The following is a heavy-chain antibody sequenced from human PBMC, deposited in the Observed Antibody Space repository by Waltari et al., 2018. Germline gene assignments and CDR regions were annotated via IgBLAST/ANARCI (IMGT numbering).Heavy chain of an antibody. D-gene: IGHD3-3*01. CDR3: ARGRFRYDFWSGYAEEYYFDY. Sequence: QVQLQQWGAGLLKPSETLSLTCAVYGGSFSGYYWSWIRQPPGKGLEWIGEINHSGSTNYNPSLKRRVTISVDTSKNQFSLKLSSVTAADTAVYYCARGRFRYDFWSGYAEEYYFDYWGQGTLVTVSS. J-gene: IGHJ4*02. CDR2: INHSGST. V-gene: IGHV4-34*01. CDR1: GGSFSGYY.